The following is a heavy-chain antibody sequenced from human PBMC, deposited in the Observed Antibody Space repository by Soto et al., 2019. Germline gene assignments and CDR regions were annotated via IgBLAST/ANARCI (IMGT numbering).Heavy chain of an antibody. CDR3: ARDQDLEP. CDR2: IIPILGIA. V-gene: IGHV1-69*08. Sequence: QVQLVQSGAEVKKPGSSVKVSCKASGGTFSSYTISWVRQAPGQGLEWMGRIIPILGIANYAQKFQGRVTINADKSTSTAYMELSSLRSGETAVYCCARDQDLEPWGQGTLVTVSS. CDR1: GGTFSSYT. J-gene: IGHJ5*02.